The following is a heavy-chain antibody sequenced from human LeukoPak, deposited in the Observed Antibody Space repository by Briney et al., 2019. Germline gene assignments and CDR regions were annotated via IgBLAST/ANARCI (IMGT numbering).Heavy chain of an antibody. D-gene: IGHD4-17*01. V-gene: IGHV4-38-2*02. CDR3: ARGPSYGEMDV. Sequence: PSETLSLTCTVSGYSISSGYYWGWIRQPPGKGLEWIGRIYHSGSTYYNPSLKSRVTISVDTSKNQFSLKLSSVTAADTAVYYCARGPSYGEMDVWGKGTTVTISS. J-gene: IGHJ6*04. CDR1: GYSISSGYY. CDR2: IYHSGST.